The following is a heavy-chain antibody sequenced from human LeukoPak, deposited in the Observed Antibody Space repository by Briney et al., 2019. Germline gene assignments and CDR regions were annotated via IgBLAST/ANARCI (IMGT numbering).Heavy chain of an antibody. Sequence: GGSLRLSCAASGFTFSGSAMHWVRQASGKGLEWVGRIRSKANSYATAYAASVKGRFTTSQEDSNNKAYLQMNRLKTEDTAVYYCVPATVTTSSLCLNYWGQGTLVTVSS. J-gene: IGHJ4*02. V-gene: IGHV3-73*01. D-gene: IGHD4-17*01. CDR2: IRSKANSYAT. CDR1: GFTFSGSA. CDR3: VPATVTTSSLCLNY.